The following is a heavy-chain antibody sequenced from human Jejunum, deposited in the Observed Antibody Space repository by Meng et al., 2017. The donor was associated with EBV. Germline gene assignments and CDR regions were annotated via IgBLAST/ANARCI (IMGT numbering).Heavy chain of an antibody. CDR2: ISLRGGD. CDR3: AGGSGNNYEGFDY. Sequence: GGFLGCGYVGMWVRQPPGKGLAWVEDISLRGGDGYHPSLKSRVTITVDKSKNQFSLNLNSVPAPDTAVYYCAGGSGNNYEGFDYWGQGTLVTVSS. V-gene: IGHV4-4*02. CDR1: GGFLGCGYV. D-gene: IGHD1/OR15-1a*01. J-gene: IGHJ4*02.